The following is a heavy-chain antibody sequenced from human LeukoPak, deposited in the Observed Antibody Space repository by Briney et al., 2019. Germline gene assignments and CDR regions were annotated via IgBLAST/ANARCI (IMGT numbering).Heavy chain of an antibody. CDR2: IKSKTDGGTT. CDR1: GFTFSNAW. Sequence: KPGGSLRLSCAASGFTFSNAWMSWVRQAPGKGLEWVGRIKSKTDGGTTDYAAPVKGRFTISRDGSKNTLYLQMNSLKTEDTAVYYCARHGLVVPAANSWFDPWGQGTLVTVSS. D-gene: IGHD2-2*01. V-gene: IGHV3-15*01. J-gene: IGHJ5*02. CDR3: ARHGLVVPAANSWFDP.